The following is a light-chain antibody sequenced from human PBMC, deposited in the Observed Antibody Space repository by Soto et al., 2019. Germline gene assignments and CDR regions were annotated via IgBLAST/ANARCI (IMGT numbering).Light chain of an antibody. V-gene: IGKV3-20*01. Sequence: ESVLTQSPVTLSLSPGERGTLSCRASQSVGTSLAWYQQKPGQAPRLLIYGASNRATGIPDRFSGSGSGTDFTLTISKLEPEDFAVYHCQQYGGSPRTFGQGTKVDI. CDR2: GAS. J-gene: IGKJ1*01. CDR3: QQYGGSPRT. CDR1: QSVGTS.